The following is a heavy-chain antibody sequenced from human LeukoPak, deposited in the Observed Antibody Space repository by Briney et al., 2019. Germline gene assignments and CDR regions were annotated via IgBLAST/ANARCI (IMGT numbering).Heavy chain of an antibody. Sequence: SETLSLTCTVSGGSISSGSYYWSWIRQPAGKGLEWIGRIYTSGSTNYNPSLKRRVTISVDTSKNQFYLKLSSVTAADTAVYYCVGLPRFDWLLSTWFSSHPWGQGTLVTVSS. CDR1: GGSISSGSYY. V-gene: IGHV4-61*02. CDR3: VGLPRFDWLLSTWFSSHP. J-gene: IGHJ5*02. D-gene: IGHD3-9*01. CDR2: IYTSGST.